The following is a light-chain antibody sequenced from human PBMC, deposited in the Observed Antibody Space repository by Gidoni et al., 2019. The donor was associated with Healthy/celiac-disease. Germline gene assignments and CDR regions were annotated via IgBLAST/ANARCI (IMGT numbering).Light chain of an antibody. CDR3: MQALQTPQT. Sequence: IGMIQSPLSMPVTPGEPASISCRSSQSSLHRNGYTYLYWYLQKPGQSPPLLIYLGSNRASGVPVKFSGSGSGTDFTLKISLGESEAVVVYYCMQALQTPQTFGQGTKLEI. CDR2: LGS. J-gene: IGKJ2*01. V-gene: IGKV2-28*01. CDR1: QSSLHRNGYTY.